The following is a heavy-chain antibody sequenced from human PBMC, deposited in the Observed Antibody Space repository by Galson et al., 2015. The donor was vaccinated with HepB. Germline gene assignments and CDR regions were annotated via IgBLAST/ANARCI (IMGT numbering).Heavy chain of an antibody. J-gene: IGHJ4*02. Sequence: SLRLSCAASGFTFSSYSMNWVRQAPGKGLKWVSSISSSSSYIYYADSVKGRFTISRDNDKNSLYLQMNSLRAEDTAVYYCARDPTTVTREYYFDYWGQGTLVTVSS. CDR1: GFTFSSYS. CDR2: ISSSSSYI. V-gene: IGHV3-21*01. D-gene: IGHD4-17*01. CDR3: ARDPTTVTREYYFDY.